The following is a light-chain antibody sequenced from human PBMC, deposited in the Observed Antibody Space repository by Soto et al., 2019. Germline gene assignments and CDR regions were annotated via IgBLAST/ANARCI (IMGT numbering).Light chain of an antibody. J-gene: IGKJ4*01. CDR1: QSVSNKY. CDR3: QQYGSSGLT. V-gene: IGKV3-20*01. CDR2: GAS. Sequence: EIVLTQSPGTLSLSPGERATLSCRASQSVSNKYLAWYKQKPGQAPRFLIYGASSRATGIPDRFSGSGSGTEFTLTISRLEPEDSAVYYCQQYGSSGLTFGGGTKVDIK.